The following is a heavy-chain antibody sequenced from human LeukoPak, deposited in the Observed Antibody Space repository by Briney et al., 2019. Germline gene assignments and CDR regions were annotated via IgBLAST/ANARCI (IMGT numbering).Heavy chain of an antibody. V-gene: IGHV1-2*02. D-gene: IGHD2-21*02. CDR3: ARDDSSLTKVTAYDY. J-gene: IGHJ4*02. Sequence: ASVMVSRKASGYTFTHYYIHWVRHAPGQGLEWMGWINPKSGSPNYAQRFQGRISMTRDTSISTVYLEVTSLRSDDTAMYYCARDDSSLTKVTAYDYWGQGTLVTVSS. CDR1: GYTFTHYY. CDR2: INPKSGSP.